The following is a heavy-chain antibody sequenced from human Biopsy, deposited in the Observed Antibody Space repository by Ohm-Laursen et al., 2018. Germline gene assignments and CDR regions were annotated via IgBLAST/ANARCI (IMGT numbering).Heavy chain of an antibody. V-gene: IGHV4-31*01. CDR1: GGSISSGGSY. Sequence: TLSLTWPVSGGSISSGGSYWSWIRQRPGKGLEWIGYIFNSANTYYNPSLKNLITISGDTSKNQFSLKLNSVTAADTAVYYCARGDYFDSNGYFWFDPWGQETLVTVSS. CDR3: ARGDYFDSNGYFWFDP. J-gene: IGHJ5*02. D-gene: IGHD3-22*01. CDR2: IFNSANT.